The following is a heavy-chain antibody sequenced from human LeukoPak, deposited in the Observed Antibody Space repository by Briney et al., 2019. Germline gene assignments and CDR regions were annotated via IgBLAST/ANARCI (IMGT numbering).Heavy chain of an antibody. CDR3: AKARGEQNGGSNY. CDR1: GFIFSSYA. V-gene: IGHV3-23*01. CDR2: ISGSGGSI. Sequence: GGSLRLSCATSGFIFSSYAMSWVRQAPGRGLEWVSSISGSGGSIYYADSVKGRFTISRDNSKNTLYLQMNSLRAEDTAVYYCAKARGEQNGGSNYWGQGTQVIVSS. J-gene: IGHJ4*02. D-gene: IGHD2-15*01.